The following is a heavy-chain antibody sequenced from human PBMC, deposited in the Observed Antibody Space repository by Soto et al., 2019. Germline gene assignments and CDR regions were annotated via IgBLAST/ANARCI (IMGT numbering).Heavy chain of an antibody. V-gene: IGHV3-66*01. D-gene: IGHD3-3*02. CDR2: IQSGGST. J-gene: IGHJ6*03. Sequence: EVQLVESGGGLVQPGGSLSLSCAASGFIVSSKYMSWVRQAPGTGLEWVSLIQSGGSTDYAGSVKVRFTISRDNSENTLFLQMNSLRVEDTAMYYCTRDDVYCIRGGCYVVPIDVWGKGTTVTVS. CDR1: GFIVSSKY. CDR3: TRDDVYCIRGGCYVVPIDV.